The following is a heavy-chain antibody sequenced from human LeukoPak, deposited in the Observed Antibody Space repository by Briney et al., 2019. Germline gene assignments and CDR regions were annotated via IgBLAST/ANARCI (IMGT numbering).Heavy chain of an antibody. CDR3: AKDPNYYDSSGYYPGVLDY. Sequence: GGSLTLTCAASGFTFSSYGMHWVRQPPGKGLEWVAFIRYSGSNKYYADSVKGRFTISRDNSKNTLYLQMNSLRAEDTAVYYCAKDPNYYDSSGYYPGVLDYWGQGTLVTVSS. J-gene: IGHJ4*02. V-gene: IGHV3-30*02. D-gene: IGHD3-22*01. CDR2: IRYSGSNK. CDR1: GFTFSSYG.